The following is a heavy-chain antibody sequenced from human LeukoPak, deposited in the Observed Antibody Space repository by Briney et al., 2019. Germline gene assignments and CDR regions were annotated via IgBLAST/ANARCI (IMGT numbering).Heavy chain of an antibody. CDR3: AREGVRGGIVSY. J-gene: IGHJ4*02. CDR2: IYTSGST. V-gene: IGHV4-4*07. D-gene: IGHD3-10*01. CDR1: GGSISSYY. Sequence: SETLSLTCTVSGGSISSYYWSWIRQPAGKGLEWIGRIYTSGSTNYNPSLKSRVTISVDTSKNQFSLKLSSVTAADTAVYYCAREGVRGGIVSYWGQGTLVTVSS.